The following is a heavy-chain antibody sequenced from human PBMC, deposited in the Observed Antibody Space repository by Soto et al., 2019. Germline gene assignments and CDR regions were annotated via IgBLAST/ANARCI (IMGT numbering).Heavy chain of an antibody. V-gene: IGHV3-30*18. Sequence: QVQLVESGGGEVQPGRSLTISCAASGFTFSTYGMHWVRQTPGKGLEWVAVISYDGTNKFYSDSVKSRVTISRDNFKNTLTLQMNSLRADDTAVYSCAKDLQSYGDYDYYCYGMDVWGLGTRVTVSS. J-gene: IGHJ6*02. D-gene: IGHD4-17*01. CDR1: GFTFSTYG. CDR3: AKDLQSYGDYDYYCYGMDV. CDR2: ISYDGTNK.